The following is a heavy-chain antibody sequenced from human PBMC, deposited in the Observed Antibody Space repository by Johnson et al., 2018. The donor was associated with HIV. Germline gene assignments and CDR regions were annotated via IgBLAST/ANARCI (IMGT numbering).Heavy chain of an antibody. D-gene: IGHD3-22*01. CDR3: AKGPLYYYDSRLGSGAFDI. Sequence: VQLVESGGGLVQPGRSLRLSCAASGFTFSSYWMSWVRQAPGKGLEWVANIKQDGSEKYYVDSVKGRFPISRDNSKNTLYLQMDSLRAEDTAVYYCAKGPLYYYDSRLGSGAFDIWGQGTMVTVSS. J-gene: IGHJ3*02. V-gene: IGHV3-7*02. CDR1: GFTFSSYW. CDR2: IKQDGSEK.